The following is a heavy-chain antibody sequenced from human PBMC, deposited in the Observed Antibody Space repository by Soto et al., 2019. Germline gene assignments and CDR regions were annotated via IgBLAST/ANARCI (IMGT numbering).Heavy chain of an antibody. V-gene: IGHV3-74*01. CDR3: ARDPQWLAPDY. Sequence: LRLSCSASGFTFSSYGMHWVRQAPGKGLVWVSRINSDGSSTSYADSVKGRFTISRDNAKNTLYLQMNSLRAEDTAVYYCARDPQWLAPDYWGQGTLVTVSS. D-gene: IGHD6-19*01. CDR1: GFTFSSYG. CDR2: INSDGSST. J-gene: IGHJ4*02.